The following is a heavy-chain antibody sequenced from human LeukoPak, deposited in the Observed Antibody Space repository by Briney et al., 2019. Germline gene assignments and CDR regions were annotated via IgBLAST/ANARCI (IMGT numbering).Heavy chain of an antibody. J-gene: IGHJ6*03. D-gene: IGHD2-15*01. CDR1: GGSISSGSYY. Sequence: SETLSLTCTVSGGSISSGSYYWRWIRQPPGTGLEWIGEINHSGSTNYNPSLKSRVTISVDTSKNQFSLKLSSVTAADTAVYYCARLRYCSGGSCFHYYYYYYMDVWGKGTTVTVSS. CDR2: INHSGST. V-gene: IGHV4-39*07. CDR3: ARLRYCSGGSCFHYYYYYYMDV.